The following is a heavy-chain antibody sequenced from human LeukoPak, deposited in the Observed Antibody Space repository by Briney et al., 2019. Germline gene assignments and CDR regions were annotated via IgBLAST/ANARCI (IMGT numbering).Heavy chain of an antibody. CDR2: VSASGYT. V-gene: IGHV3-23*01. CDR1: GFTFSNDG. D-gene: IGHD3-3*01. Sequence: PGGSQRLSCAASGFTFSNDGMNWVRQAPGNGLEWVSGVSASGYTFYADSVKGRFTISRDNSKNTLYLQMNSLGAEDTAIYFCAKQSNDFWSGYTAPPGYGLAVWGQGAAVTVSS. CDR3: AKQSNDFWSGYTAPPGYGLAV. J-gene: IGHJ6*02.